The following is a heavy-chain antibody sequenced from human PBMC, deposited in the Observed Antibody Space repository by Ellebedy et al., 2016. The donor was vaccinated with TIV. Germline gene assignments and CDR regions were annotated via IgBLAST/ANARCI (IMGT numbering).Heavy chain of an antibody. V-gene: IGHV3-30*02. Sequence: PGGSLRLSSAASGFSFTSNGMHWVRQAPGKGLEWVAFIPFDGSNTYYSDSVKGRFTISRDLSENTLYLQMDSLRPEDTAIYYCARDPGGYTLAFWGQGTLVTVSS. CDR2: IPFDGSNT. J-gene: IGHJ4*02. CDR3: ARDPGGYTLAF. D-gene: IGHD5-24*01. CDR1: GFSFTSNG.